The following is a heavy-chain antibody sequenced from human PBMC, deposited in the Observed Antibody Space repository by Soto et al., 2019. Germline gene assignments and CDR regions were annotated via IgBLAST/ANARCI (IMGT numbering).Heavy chain of an antibody. CDR3: ARDLAAGDH. D-gene: IGHD6-13*01. J-gene: IGHJ4*01. CDR1: GYTFTNYY. CDR2: INPTSGST. Sequence: QVQLVQSGAEVKKPGASVKVSCRASGYTFTNYYIHWVRQAPGQGLEWLGIINPTSGSTNYAQKFQGRVTLTMDTSTTTVYMELSGLRAEDTAIFYCARDLAAGDHWGQEPWSPSPQ. V-gene: IGHV1-46*01.